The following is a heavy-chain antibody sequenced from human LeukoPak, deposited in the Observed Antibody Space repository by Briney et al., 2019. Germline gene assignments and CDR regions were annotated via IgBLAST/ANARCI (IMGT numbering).Heavy chain of an antibody. CDR1: GGTFSSYA. V-gene: IGHV1-69*04. CDR2: IIPILGIA. Sequence: SVKVSCKASGGTFSSYAISWVRQAPGQGLEWMGRIIPILGIANYAQKFQGRVTITADKSTSTAYMELSSLRSEDTAVYYCARDRVGGYDAAFDIWGQGTMVTASS. J-gene: IGHJ3*02. D-gene: IGHD5-12*01. CDR3: ARDRVGGYDAAFDI.